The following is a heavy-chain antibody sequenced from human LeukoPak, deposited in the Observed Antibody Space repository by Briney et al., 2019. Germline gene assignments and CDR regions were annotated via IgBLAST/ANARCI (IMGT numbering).Heavy chain of an antibody. J-gene: IGHJ4*02. V-gene: IGHV3-53*01. Sequence: GGSLRLSCVASGLKFRNYGMHWVRQAPGKGLEWVSVLNSGGGTYYADSVKGRFTISRDSSKNTLYLQMTSLRAEDTAIYYCARYCSSTSCSTPFDYWGQGTTVTVSS. D-gene: IGHD2-2*02. CDR2: LNSGGGT. CDR3: ARYCSSTSCSTPFDY. CDR1: GLKFRNYG.